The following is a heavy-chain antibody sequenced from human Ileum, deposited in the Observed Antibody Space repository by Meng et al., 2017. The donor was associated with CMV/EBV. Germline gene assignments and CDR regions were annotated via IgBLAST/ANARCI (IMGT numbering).Heavy chain of an antibody. CDR1: GFTFTGHA. CDR2: ITGSGGTT. J-gene: IGHJ4*02. V-gene: IGHV3-23*01. Sequence: GGSLRLSCAASGFTFTGHAMNWVRQAPGKGLEWVSSITGSGGTTYYAESVKGRFTISRDNSKNTLHLQMNSLRAEDTAVYYCAKGAGPYSSSPFFDYWGQGTLVTVS. D-gene: IGHD6-6*01. CDR3: AKGAGPYSSSPFFDY.